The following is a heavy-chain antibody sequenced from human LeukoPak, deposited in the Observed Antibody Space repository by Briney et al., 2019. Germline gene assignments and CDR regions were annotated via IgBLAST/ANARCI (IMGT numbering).Heavy chain of an antibody. CDR2: IYYSGST. CDR3: ARDPTTVTKGLDI. J-gene: IGHJ3*02. V-gene: IGHV4-31*03. Sequence: SETLSLICTVSGGSISSGGYYWSWIRQHPGKGLEWIGYIYYSGSTYYNPSLKSRVTISVDTSKNQFSLKLSSVTAADTAVYYCARDPTTVTKGLDIWGKGTMVTVSS. CDR1: GGSISSGGYY. D-gene: IGHD4-17*01.